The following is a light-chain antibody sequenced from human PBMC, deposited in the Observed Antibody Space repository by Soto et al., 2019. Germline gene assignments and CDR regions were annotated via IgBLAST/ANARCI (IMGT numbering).Light chain of an antibody. V-gene: IGKV1-16*01. CDR3: QQYNTYAT. CDR2: DAS. Sequence: DIQLTQSPSSVSASVGDTVTITCRASQGLKFLAWYQQKPGKAPKPLIYDASTLKTGVPSRFSGSGSGSEFNLTITGLQPDEFATYVCQQYNTYATFGQGTRLEIK. CDR1: QGLKF. J-gene: IGKJ5*01.